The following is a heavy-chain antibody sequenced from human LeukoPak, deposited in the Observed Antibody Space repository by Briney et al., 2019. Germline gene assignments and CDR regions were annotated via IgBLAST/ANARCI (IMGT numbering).Heavy chain of an antibody. V-gene: IGHV3-30-3*01. CDR1: GFTFSSYA. J-gene: IGHJ4*02. CDR3: ARSLQMLIDY. Sequence: GGSLRLSCAASGFTFSSYAMHWVRQAPGKGLEWVAVISYDGSNKYYADSVKGRFTISRDNSKNTPYLQMNSLRAEDTAVYYCARSLQMLIDYWGQGTLVTVSS. D-gene: IGHD5-24*01. CDR2: ISYDGSNK.